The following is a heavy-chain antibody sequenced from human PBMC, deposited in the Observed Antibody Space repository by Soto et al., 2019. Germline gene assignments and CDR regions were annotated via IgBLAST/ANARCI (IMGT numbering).Heavy chain of an antibody. J-gene: IGHJ4*02. V-gene: IGHV3-21*01. Sequence: GGSLRLSCAASGFTFSSYSMNWVRQAPGKGLEWVSSISSSSSYIYYADSVKGRFTISRDNAKNSLYLQMNSLRAEDTAVYYCARDCTSFYTPHFDYWGQGTLVTVSS. CDR2: ISSSSSYI. D-gene: IGHD2-2*02. CDR3: ARDCTSFYTPHFDY. CDR1: GFTFSSYS.